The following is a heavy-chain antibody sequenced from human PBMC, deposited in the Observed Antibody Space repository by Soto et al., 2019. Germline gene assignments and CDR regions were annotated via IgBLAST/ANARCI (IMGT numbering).Heavy chain of an antibody. CDR3: ARTFRCSSTSCLIGLGY. D-gene: IGHD2-2*01. V-gene: IGHV1-18*01. CDR1: GYTFTSYG. Sequence: QVQLVQSGAEVKKPGASVKVSCKASGYTFTSYGISWVRQAPGQGLEWMGWISAYNGNTSYAQKLQGRVTMTTDTSTSTAYMELRSLRSDDTAVYYCARTFRCSSTSCLIGLGYWGQGTLVTVSS. CDR2: ISAYNGNT. J-gene: IGHJ4*02.